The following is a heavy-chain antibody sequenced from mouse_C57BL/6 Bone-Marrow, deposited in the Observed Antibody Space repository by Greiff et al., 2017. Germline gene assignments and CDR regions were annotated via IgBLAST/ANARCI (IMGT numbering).Heavy chain of an antibody. D-gene: IGHD2-1*01. CDR3: ARLDGNSVDWYLDV. CDR2: IHPNSGST. V-gene: IGHV1-64*01. CDR1: GYTFTSYW. Sequence: QVQLQQPGAELVKPGASVKLSCKASGYTFTSYWMHWVKQRPGQGLEWIGMIHPNSGSTNYNEKFKSKATLTVDKSSSTAYMKLSSLTSEDSAVYYCARLDGNSVDWYLDVWGTGTTVTVSS. J-gene: IGHJ1*03.